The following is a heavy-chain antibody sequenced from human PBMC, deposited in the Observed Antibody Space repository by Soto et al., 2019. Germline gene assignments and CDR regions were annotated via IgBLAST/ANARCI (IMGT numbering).Heavy chain of an antibody. CDR2: INHSGST. V-gene: IGHV4-34*01. CDR3: AMYYDFWSGPLRYGMDV. D-gene: IGHD3-3*01. J-gene: IGHJ6*02. CDR1: GGAFSGYY. Sequence: ETLSLTCPVYGGAFSGYYWRWIRQPPGNGLEWIGEINHSGSTNYNPPLKSRVARSVDTSKNQFSLKLSSVTAADTAVYYCAMYYDFWSGPLRYGMDVWGQGTTVTVSS.